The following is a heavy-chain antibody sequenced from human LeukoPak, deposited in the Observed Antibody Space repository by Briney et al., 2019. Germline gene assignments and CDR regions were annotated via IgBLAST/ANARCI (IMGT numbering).Heavy chain of an antibody. D-gene: IGHD2-2*01. Sequence: GGSLRLSCTGSGFTFSSHWMSWVRQAPGRGLEWVANIKEDGSETYYLDSVKGRFTISRDNAKNSVYLQMNSLRAEDTAVYYCTRIDIAVASAFILDASGIWGQGTMVTVSP. V-gene: IGHV3-7*01. J-gene: IGHJ3*02. CDR1: GFTFSSHW. CDR3: TRIDIAVASAFILDASGI. CDR2: IKEDGSET.